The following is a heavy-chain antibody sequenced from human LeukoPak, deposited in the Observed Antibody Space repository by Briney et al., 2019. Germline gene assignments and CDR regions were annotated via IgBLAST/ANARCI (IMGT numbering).Heavy chain of an antibody. CDR2: ISGSGGST. Sequence: PGGSLRLSCTASGFTFSSIALTWVRQAPGKGLEWVSAISGSGGSTYYADSVKGRFTISRDNSKNTLYLQMNSLRAEDTAVYYCANMVRGVTDNWFDPWGQGTLVTVSS. V-gene: IGHV3-23*01. CDR1: GFTFSSIA. CDR3: ANMVRGVTDNWFDP. D-gene: IGHD3-10*01. J-gene: IGHJ5*02.